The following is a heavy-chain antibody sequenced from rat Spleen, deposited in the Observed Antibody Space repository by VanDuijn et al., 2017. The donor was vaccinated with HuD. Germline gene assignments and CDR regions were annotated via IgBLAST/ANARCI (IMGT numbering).Heavy chain of an antibody. CDR2: ISAGGGST. CDR3: ATHYNYFDY. J-gene: IGHJ2*01. V-gene: IGHV5-27*01. D-gene: IGHD1-1*01. Sequence: EVQLVESGGGLVQPGRSLKLSCVASGFTFSDYYMAWVRQAPTKGLEWVAYISAGGGSTFYRDSVKGRFTISRDDAKRTLFLQMESLRSEDTATYYCATHYNYFDYWGQGVMVTVSS. CDR1: GFTFSDYY.